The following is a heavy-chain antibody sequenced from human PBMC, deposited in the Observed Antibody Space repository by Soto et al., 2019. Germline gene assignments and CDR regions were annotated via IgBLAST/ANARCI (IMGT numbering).Heavy chain of an antibody. CDR2: IRQDGGAQ. CDR1: GFTFTTYW. D-gene: IGHD3-10*01. Sequence: EVQLVESGGGLAQPGGSLRLSCVASGFTFTTYWMSWVRQAPGKGLEWVANIRQDGGAQYYVDSVKGRFTISRDNAKNSVYLQMDSLRAEDTAVYHCVRGGHGSGSYLGSYWGQGILVTVSS. V-gene: IGHV3-7*03. J-gene: IGHJ4*02. CDR3: VRGGHGSGSYLGSY.